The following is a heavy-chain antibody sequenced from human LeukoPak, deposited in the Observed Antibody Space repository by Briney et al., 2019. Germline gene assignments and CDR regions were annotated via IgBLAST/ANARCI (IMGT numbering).Heavy chain of an antibody. V-gene: IGHV3-48*01. CDR1: GFTFSSYS. J-gene: IGHJ5*01. Sequence: PGGSLRLSCAASGFTFSSYSMNWVRQAPGKGLEWVSYISSSSSTIYYADSVKGRFTISRDNSKNTLYLQMNSLRAEDTAVYYCATDSSLCPDSWGQGTLVTVSS. D-gene: IGHD2-2*01. CDR2: ISSSSSTI. CDR3: ATDSSLCPDS.